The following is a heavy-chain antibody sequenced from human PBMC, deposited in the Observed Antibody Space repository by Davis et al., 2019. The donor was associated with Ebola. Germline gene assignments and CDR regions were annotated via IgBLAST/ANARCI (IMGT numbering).Heavy chain of an antibody. Sequence: GESLKISCAASGFTFDDYAMHWVRQAPGKGLEWVSLISGDGGSTYYADSVKGRFTISRDNSKNSLYLQMNSLRTEDTALYYCAKDSFLEWLFDTNYYYGMDVWGQGTTVTVSS. D-gene: IGHD3-3*02. CDR3: AKDSFLEWLFDTNYYYGMDV. CDR1: GFTFDDYA. J-gene: IGHJ6*02. CDR2: ISGDGGST. V-gene: IGHV3-43*02.